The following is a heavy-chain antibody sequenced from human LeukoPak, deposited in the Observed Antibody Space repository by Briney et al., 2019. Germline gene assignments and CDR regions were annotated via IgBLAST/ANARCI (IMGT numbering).Heavy chain of an antibody. CDR2: INPNSGGT. D-gene: IGHD6-13*01. J-gene: IGHJ4*02. CDR3: AGSSGYSSSWYFDY. CDR1: GYTFTGYY. Sequence: ASVKVSCKASGYTFTGYYKHWVRQAPGQGLEWMGWINPNSGGTNYAQKFQGRVTMTRGTSISTAYMELSRLRSDDTAVYYCAGSSGYSSSWYFDYWGQGTLVTVSS. V-gene: IGHV1-2*02.